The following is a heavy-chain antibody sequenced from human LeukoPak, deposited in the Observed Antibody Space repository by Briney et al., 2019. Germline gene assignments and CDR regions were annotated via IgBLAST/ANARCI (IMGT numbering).Heavy chain of an antibody. D-gene: IGHD3-10*01. CDR1: GGSISSYY. V-gene: IGHV4-59*01. Sequence: SETLSLTCTVSGGSISSYYWSWIRQPPGKGLEWIGYIYYSGSTNYNPSLKSRVTISVDTSKNQFSLKLSSVTAADTAVYYCARVGAMYYYGSEPHWFDPWGQGTLDTVSS. J-gene: IGHJ5*02. CDR2: IYYSGST. CDR3: ARVGAMYYYGSEPHWFDP.